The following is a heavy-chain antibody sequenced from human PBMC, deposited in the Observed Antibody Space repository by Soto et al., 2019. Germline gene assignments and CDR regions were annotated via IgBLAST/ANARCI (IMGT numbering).Heavy chain of an antibody. CDR3: ARSDGHLGDY. D-gene: IGHD4-17*01. Sequence: GASVKVSCKASGYTFTNYYMHWVRQAPGQGLEWMGIINPSDSSTNYAQKFQGRVTMTRDTSASTAYMELSSLRSEDTAVYYCARSDGHLGDYWGQGTLVTVSS. CDR2: INPSDSST. V-gene: IGHV1-46*01. J-gene: IGHJ4*02. CDR1: GYTFTNYY.